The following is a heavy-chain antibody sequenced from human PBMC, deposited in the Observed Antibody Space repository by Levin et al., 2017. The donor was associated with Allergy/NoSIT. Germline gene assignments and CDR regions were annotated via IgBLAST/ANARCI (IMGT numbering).Heavy chain of an antibody. CDR2: ISGSGGST. V-gene: IGHV3-23*01. Sequence: GGSLRLSCAASGFTFSSYAMSWVRQAPGKGLEWVSAISGSGGSTYYADSVKGRFTISRDNSKNTLYLQMNSLRAEDTAVYYCAKVSIVVVPAAMGPDAFDIWGQGTMVTVSS. J-gene: IGHJ3*02. CDR3: AKVSIVVVPAAMGPDAFDI. D-gene: IGHD2-2*01. CDR1: GFTFSSYA.